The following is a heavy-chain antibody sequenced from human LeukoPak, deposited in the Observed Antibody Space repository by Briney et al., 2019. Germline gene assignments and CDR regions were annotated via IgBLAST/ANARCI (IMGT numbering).Heavy chain of an antibody. J-gene: IGHJ4*02. Sequence: SETLSLTCTVSGGSISSTSYSRGWIRQPPGKGLEWIGQKYNSGLTEYSPSLKSQVTISVDTSKNQFSLKLASVTAADTAVYYCARLDSRCDQDIWGRGILVTVSS. CDR3: ARLDSRCDQDI. CDR2: KYNSGLT. V-gene: IGHV4-39*01. CDR1: GGSISSTSYS. D-gene: IGHD2-21*01.